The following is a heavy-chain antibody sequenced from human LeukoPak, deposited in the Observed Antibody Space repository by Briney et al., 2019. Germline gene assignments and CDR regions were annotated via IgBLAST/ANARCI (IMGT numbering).Heavy chain of an antibody. CDR3: AREVTAADYYYGMDV. Sequence: ASVKVSCKASGYTFTGYYMHWVRQAPGQGLEWMGWINPNSGGTNYAQKFQGRVTMTRDTSISTAYMELSRLRSDDTAVYYCAREVTAADYYYGMDVWGQGTTVTVSS. CDR2: INPNSGGT. J-gene: IGHJ6*02. CDR1: GYTFTGYY. D-gene: IGHD2-21*02. V-gene: IGHV1-2*02.